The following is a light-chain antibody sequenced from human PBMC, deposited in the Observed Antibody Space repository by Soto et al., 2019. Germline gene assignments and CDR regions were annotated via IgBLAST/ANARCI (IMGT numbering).Light chain of an antibody. CDR1: QSVTTY. CDR2: DAS. Sequence: EIVLTQSPATLSLSPGERATLSCRASQSVTTYLAWYQQKPGQAPRLLIYDASNRATGIPARFSGSGSGTDFTLTTSSLEPEDFAVYYCQLRNNWPPEVTFGPGTKVDIK. CDR3: QLRNNWPPEVT. V-gene: IGKV3-11*01. J-gene: IGKJ3*01.